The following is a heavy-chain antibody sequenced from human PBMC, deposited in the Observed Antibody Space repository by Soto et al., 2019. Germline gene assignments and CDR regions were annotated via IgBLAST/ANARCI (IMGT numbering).Heavy chain of an antibody. Sequence: VQVVESGGGLVQPGGSLRLSCAASGFIFSDHYMSWIRQAPGKGLEWISYINPSGTNTDYANSVKGRFTISRDNAENSLYLQMNSLRVEDTALYYCARGHHSLDVWGQGATVTVSS. CDR2: INPSGTNT. CDR1: GFIFSDHY. D-gene: IGHD4-4*01. CDR3: ARGHHSLDV. J-gene: IGHJ6*02. V-gene: IGHV3-11*06.